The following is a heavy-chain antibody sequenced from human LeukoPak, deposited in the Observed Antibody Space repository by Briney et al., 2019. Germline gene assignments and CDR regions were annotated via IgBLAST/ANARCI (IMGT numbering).Heavy chain of an antibody. CDR3: ARAVVVIGAPRFDP. J-gene: IGHJ5*02. V-gene: IGHV4-31*03. Sequence: SQTLSLTCTVSGGSISSGGYYWSWIRQHPGKGLEWIGYIYYSGSTYYNPSLKSRVAISVDTSKNQFSLKLSSVTAADTAVYYCARAVVVIGAPRFDPWGQGTLVTVSS. D-gene: IGHD2-15*01. CDR1: GGSISSGGYY. CDR2: IYYSGST.